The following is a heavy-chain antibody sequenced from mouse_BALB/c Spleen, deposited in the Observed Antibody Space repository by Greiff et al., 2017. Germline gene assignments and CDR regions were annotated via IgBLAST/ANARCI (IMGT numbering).Heavy chain of an antibody. V-gene: IGHV1S126*01. Sequence: VQLQQSGPQLVRPGASVKISCKASGYSFTSYWMHWVKQRPGQGLEWIGMIDPSDSETRLNQKFKDKATLTVDKSSSTAYMQLSSPTSEDSAVYYCARGTTAWYFDVWGAGTTVTVSS. CDR2: IDPSDSET. CDR1: GYSFTSYW. D-gene: IGHD1-2*01. J-gene: IGHJ1*01. CDR3: ARGTTAWYFDV.